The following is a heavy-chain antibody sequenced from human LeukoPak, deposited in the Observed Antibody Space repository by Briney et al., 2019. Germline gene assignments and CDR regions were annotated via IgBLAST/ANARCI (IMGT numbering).Heavy chain of an antibody. CDR3: ARDISAKIVVGPPDAFDI. D-gene: IGHD3-22*01. CDR2: IYPGDSDT. CDR1: GYSFTSYW. Sequence: KPGESLKISCKGSGYSFTSYWIGWVRQMPGKGLEWMGIIYPGDSDTRYSPSFQGQVTISADKSISTAYLQWSSLKASDTAMYYCARDISAKIVVGPPDAFDIWGQGTMVTVSS. V-gene: IGHV5-51*03. J-gene: IGHJ3*02.